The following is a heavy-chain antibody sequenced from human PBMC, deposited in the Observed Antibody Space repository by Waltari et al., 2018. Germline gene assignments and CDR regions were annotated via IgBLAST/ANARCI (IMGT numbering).Heavy chain of an antibody. CDR1: GYTFTTYS. D-gene: IGHD3-3*01. J-gene: IGHJ4*02. Sequence: QDYLVQSGAEVKKPGASVKVSCKASGYTFTTYSMHWGRQAPGQGLEGMGWIHGGNGNTKYSKKFQDRLTISKDTSATTVYMELSSLTSEDTAVYYCAKTQYDFWSAYFDYWGQGTLVTVSS. CDR3: AKTQYDFWSAYFDY. CDR2: IHGGNGNT. V-gene: IGHV1-3*01.